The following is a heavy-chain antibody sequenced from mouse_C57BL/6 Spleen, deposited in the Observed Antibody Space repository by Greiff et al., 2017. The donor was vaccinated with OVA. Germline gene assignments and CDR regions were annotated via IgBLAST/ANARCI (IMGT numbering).Heavy chain of an antibody. D-gene: IGHD1-1*01. Sequence: VKLVESGPGLVQPSQSLSITCTVSGFSLTSYGVHWVRQSPGKGLEWLGVIWSGGSTDYNAAFISRLSISKDNSKSQVFFKMNSLQADDTAIYYCARNYYGSSYEGYFDVWGTGTTVTVSS. V-gene: IGHV2-2*01. CDR1: GFSLTSYG. CDR2: IWSGGST. J-gene: IGHJ1*03. CDR3: ARNYYGSSYEGYFDV.